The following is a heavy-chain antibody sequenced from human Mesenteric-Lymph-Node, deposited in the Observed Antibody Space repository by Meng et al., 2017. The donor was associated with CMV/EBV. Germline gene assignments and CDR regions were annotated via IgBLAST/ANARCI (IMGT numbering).Heavy chain of an antibody. V-gene: IGHV7-4-1*02. CDR3: ARGDYDVLPGP. CDR1: GYTFTGYA. J-gene: IGHJ5*02. D-gene: IGHD3-9*01. Sequence: SCKASGYTFTGYAINWVRQAPGKGLEWMGWINTYTANPTYAQDFTGRFVFSLDTSVSTAYLQISSLKAEDTGVYYCARGDYDVLPGPWGQGTLVTVSS. CDR2: INTYTANP.